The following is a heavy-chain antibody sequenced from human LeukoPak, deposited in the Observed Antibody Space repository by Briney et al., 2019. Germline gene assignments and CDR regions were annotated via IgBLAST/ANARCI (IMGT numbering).Heavy chain of an antibody. J-gene: IGHJ6*03. CDR3: ARLGSVGYYNYQYMDI. Sequence: SETLSLTCAVNGGSLNGYYWSWIRQPPGKGLEWIGEINHIGNTNYDPSLRSRVTIAVDTSKNQFSLSLTSATAADTAVYFCARLGSVGYYNYQYMDIWGNGTTVTVSS. CDR2: INHIGNT. D-gene: IGHD3-10*01. V-gene: IGHV4-34*01. CDR1: GGSLNGYY.